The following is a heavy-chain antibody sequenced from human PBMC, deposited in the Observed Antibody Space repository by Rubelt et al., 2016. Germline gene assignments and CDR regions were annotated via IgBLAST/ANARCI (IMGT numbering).Heavy chain of an antibody. CDR2: IYYSGST. D-gene: IGHD6-6*01. CDR1: GGSISSSSYY. V-gene: IGHV4-39*01. J-gene: IGHJ4*02. Sequence: QLQLQESGPGLVKPSETLSLTCTVSGGSISSSSYYWGWIRQPPGKGLEWIGSIYYSGSTYYNPSLKSRVTISVDTSKNQFSLKLSAVTAADTAVYYCSIAARPRYFDYWGQGTLVTVSS. CDR3: SIAARPRYFDY.